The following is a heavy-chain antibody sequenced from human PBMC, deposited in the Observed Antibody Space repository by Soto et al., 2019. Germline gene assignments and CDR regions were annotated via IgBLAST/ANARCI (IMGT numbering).Heavy chain of an antibody. J-gene: IGHJ4*02. Sequence: PGGSLRLSCASSVFTFDNYVMTCVRQAPGKGLEWVAGISGNGARAYYGDSVKGRFIVSRDNSKNTQYLQMNSLRVEDTALYYCAKRFDDSSTWSFDHWGLGTLVTVSS. V-gene: IGHV3-23*01. CDR1: VFTFDNYV. D-gene: IGHD6-6*01. CDR2: ISGNGARA. CDR3: AKRFDDSSTWSFDH.